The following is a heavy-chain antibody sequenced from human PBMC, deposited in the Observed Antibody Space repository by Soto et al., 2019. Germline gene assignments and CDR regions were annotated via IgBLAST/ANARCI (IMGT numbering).Heavy chain of an antibody. D-gene: IGHD1-26*01. CDR1: GFPFSSYG. Sequence: GGSLRLSCAASGFPFSSYGMHWVRQAPGKGLEWVAVISYDGSDKYYADSVKGRFTISRDNSKNTLYLQMNSLRAEDTAVYYCAKGVQWELPLGYWGQGTLVTVSS. CDR3: AKGVQWELPLGY. V-gene: IGHV3-30*18. CDR2: ISYDGSDK. J-gene: IGHJ4*02.